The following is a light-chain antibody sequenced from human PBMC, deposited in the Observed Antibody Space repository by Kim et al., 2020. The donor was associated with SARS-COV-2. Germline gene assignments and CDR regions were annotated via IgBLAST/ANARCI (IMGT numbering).Light chain of an antibody. CDR1: SSNIGAGYD. CDR2: GNI. V-gene: IGLV1-40*01. J-gene: IGLJ1*01. CDR3: QSYDSSLSGYV. Sequence: RVTISCTGSSSNIGAGYDVHWYQQVPGTGPKLLIYGNINRPSGVPDRFSGSKSGTSASLAITGLQAEDEADYYCQSYDSSLSGYVFGTGTKVTVL.